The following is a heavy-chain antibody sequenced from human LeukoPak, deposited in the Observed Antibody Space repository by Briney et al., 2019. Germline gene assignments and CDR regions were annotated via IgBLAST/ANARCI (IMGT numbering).Heavy chain of an antibody. CDR1: GYTFTSYG. J-gene: IGHJ4*02. Sequence: GASVKVSCKASGYTFTSYGISWVRQPPGQGLEWMGWISAYNGNTNYAQKLQGRVTMTTDTSTSTAYMELRSLISDDTAVYYCARDALNINYYDSSGTLDYWGQGTLVTVSS. D-gene: IGHD3-22*01. V-gene: IGHV1-18*01. CDR2: ISAYNGNT. CDR3: ARDALNINYYDSSGTLDY.